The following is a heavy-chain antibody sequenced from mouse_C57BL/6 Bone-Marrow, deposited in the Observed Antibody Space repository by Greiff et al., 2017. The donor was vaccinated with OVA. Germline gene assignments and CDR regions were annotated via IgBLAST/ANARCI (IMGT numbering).Heavy chain of an antibody. CDR3: ARDYGDWYFDV. CDR2: IHPNSGST. V-gene: IGHV1-64*01. CDR1: GYTFTSYW. J-gene: IGHJ1*03. D-gene: IGHD1-1*01. Sequence: QVQLKQPGAELVKPGASVKLSCKASGYTFTSYWMHWVKQRPGQGLEWIGMIHPNSGSTNYNEKFKSKATLTVDKSSSTAYMQLSRLTSEDSAVYCCARDYGDWYFDVWGTGTTVTGAS.